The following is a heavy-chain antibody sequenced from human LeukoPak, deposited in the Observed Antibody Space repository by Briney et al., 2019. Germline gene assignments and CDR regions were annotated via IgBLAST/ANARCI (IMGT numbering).Heavy chain of an antibody. CDR3: ARGTTDIVAEISDAFDI. D-gene: IGHD5-12*01. J-gene: IGHJ3*02. V-gene: IGHV3-30-3*01. CDR1: GFTFSAFA. CDR2: ISYDASNK. Sequence: PGRSLRLSCAASGFTFSAFAMHWARQAPGMGLEWVAAISYDASNKYYAVSVRGRFTISRDNSRNTLFLQMNSLRADDTAVYYCARGTTDIVAEISDAFDIWGQGTVVTVSS.